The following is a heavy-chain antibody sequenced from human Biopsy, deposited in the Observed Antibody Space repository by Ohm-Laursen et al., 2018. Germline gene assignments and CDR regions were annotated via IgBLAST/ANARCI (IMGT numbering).Heavy chain of an antibody. D-gene: IGHD3-3*01. CDR3: ARDLLEWSLPS. J-gene: IGHJ4*02. Sequence: VKISCKASGDAFLGYYLHWVRQAPGQGLEWMGSIYPNSGDTDFAQKFQGRVSMTRDTSVSTAYLKLSSLRSDDTAIYYCARDLLEWSLPSWGQGTLVTVSS. CDR2: IYPNSGDT. CDR1: GDAFLGYY. V-gene: IGHV1-2*02.